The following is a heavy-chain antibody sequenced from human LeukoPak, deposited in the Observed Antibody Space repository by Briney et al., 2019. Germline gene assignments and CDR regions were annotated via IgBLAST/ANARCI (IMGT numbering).Heavy chain of an antibody. CDR2: IIPIFGTA. D-gene: IGHD6-19*01. J-gene: IGHJ3*02. Sequence: ASVKVSCKASGGTFSSYAISWVRQAPGQGLEWMGGIIPIFGTANYAQKFRGRVTFTADTSTSTAYMELSSLRSEDMAMYYCARDLPGIAVEGAFDIWGQGTMVIVSS. V-gene: IGHV1-69*06. CDR1: GGTFSSYA. CDR3: ARDLPGIAVEGAFDI.